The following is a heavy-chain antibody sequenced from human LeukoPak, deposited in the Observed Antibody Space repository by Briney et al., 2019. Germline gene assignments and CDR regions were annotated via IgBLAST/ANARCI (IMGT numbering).Heavy chain of an antibody. Sequence: SETLSLTCIVSGGSINNYYWSWIWQPPGKGLEWIGSISYSGSTNYNPSLKSRVTMSVDTSKNLFSLRLSSVTAADTAVYYCARARDGYNYYFDYWGQGTLVTVSS. D-gene: IGHD5-24*01. CDR1: GGSINNYY. V-gene: IGHV4-59*08. CDR3: ARARDGYNYYFDY. CDR2: ISYSGST. J-gene: IGHJ4*02.